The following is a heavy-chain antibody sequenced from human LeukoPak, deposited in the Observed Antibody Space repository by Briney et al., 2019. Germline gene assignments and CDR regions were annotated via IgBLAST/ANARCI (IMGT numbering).Heavy chain of an antibody. CDR1: GGSISSSSYS. CDR2: IYYSGST. V-gene: IGHV4-39*07. CDR3: ARGVNWNFDY. Sequence: SETLSLTCTVSGGSISSSSYSWGWIRQPPGKGLEWIGSIYYSGSTYYNPSLKSRVTISVDTSKNQFSLKLSSVTAADTAVYYCARGVNWNFDYWGQGTLVTVSS. D-gene: IGHD1-1*01. J-gene: IGHJ4*02.